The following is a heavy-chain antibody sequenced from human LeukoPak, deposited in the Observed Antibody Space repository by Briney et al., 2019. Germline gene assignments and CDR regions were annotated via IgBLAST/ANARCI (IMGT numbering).Heavy chain of an antibody. Sequence: SETLSLTCTVSGYSISSGYYWGWIRQPPGKGLEWIGSIYHSGSTYYNPSLKSRVTISVDTSKNQFSLKLSSVTAADTAVYYCARHTPLLWFAVNYWGQGTLVTVSS. CDR2: IYHSGST. CDR1: GYSISSGYY. V-gene: IGHV4-38-2*02. D-gene: IGHD3-10*01. CDR3: ARHTPLLWFAVNY. J-gene: IGHJ4*02.